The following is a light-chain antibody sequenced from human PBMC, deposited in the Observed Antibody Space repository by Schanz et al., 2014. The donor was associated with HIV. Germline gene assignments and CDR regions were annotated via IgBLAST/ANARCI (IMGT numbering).Light chain of an antibody. V-gene: IGLV2-14*03. CDR3: CSYGGSSVV. J-gene: IGLJ2*01. CDR2: DVS. Sequence: QSALTQPASVSGSPGQSISISCTGTSSDVGGYNYVSWYQQHPGKAPKLMIYDVSNRPSGVSSRVSGSKSGNTASLTISGLQAEDEGKYYCCSYGGSSVVFGGGTKLTVL. CDR1: SSDVGGYNY.